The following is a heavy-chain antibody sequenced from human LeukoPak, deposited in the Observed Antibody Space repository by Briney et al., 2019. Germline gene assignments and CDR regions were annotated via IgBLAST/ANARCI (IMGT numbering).Heavy chain of an antibody. J-gene: IGHJ3*01. CDR2: MNPKSGAT. D-gene: IGHD1-1*01. CDR1: GYTXTDYY. Sequence: ASVKVSCKASGYTXTDYYMHGVRQAPGQGLEWVGWMNPKSGATNYAQRFQDRVTMTRNTSNNTSYMELSRLASDDTAVYYCAREFRTTTWSYDAFDLWGQGTMVSVSS. CDR3: AREFRTTTWSYDAFDL. V-gene: IGHV1-2*02.